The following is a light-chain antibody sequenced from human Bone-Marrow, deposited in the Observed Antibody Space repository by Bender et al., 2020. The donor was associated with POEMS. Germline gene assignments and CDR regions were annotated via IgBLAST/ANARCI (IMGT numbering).Light chain of an antibody. CDR1: NIGSES. J-gene: IGLJ2*01. V-gene: IGLV2-18*02. CDR2: EVN. Sequence: TQPPSVSVAPGQTARITCGRNNIGSESVHWYQQYPGRAPQLIIYEVNKRPSGVPDRFSGSKSGNTASLTISGLQAEDEADYYCSSHTRTYSVIFGGGTKLTVL. CDR3: SSHTRTYSVI.